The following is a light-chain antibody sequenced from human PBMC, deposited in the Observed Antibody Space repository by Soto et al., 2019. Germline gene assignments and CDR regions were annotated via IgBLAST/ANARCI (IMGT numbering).Light chain of an antibody. Sequence: ELVLTQSPATLSSSPGESATLSCRASQSVTSYLAWYQQKPGQAPRLLIYDVSNRASGIPDRFSGSGSGTEFTLTIRRLEPEDFAVYYCKQYGSSGTCGQGTKVDIK. CDR2: DVS. CDR3: KQYGSSGT. CDR1: QSVTSY. J-gene: IGKJ1*01. V-gene: IGKV3-20*01.